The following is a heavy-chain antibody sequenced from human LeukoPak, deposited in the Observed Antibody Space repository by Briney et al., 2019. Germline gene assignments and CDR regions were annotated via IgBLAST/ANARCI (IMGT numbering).Heavy chain of an antibody. V-gene: IGHV1-46*01. CDR3: ARQLWFGELSNYYYGMDV. D-gene: IGHD3-10*01. CDR2: INPSGGST. CDR1: GYTFTSYY. J-gene: IGHJ6*02. Sequence: ASVKVSCKASGYTFTSYYMHWVRQAPGQGLEWMGIINPSGGSTSYAQKFQGKVTMTRDTSTSTVYMELSSLRSEDTAVYYCARQLWFGELSNYYYGMDVWGQGTTVTVSS.